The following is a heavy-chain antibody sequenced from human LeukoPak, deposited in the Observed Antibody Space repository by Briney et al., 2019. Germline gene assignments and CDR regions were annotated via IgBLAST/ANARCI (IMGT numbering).Heavy chain of an antibody. V-gene: IGHV1-18*01. CDR2: ISAYNGNT. CDR3: ARVLTSDTAPDY. J-gene: IGHJ4*02. CDR1: GYAFTSYG. Sequence: ASVKVSCKASGYAFTSYGISWVRQAPGQGLEWMGWISAYNGNTNYAQKLQGRVTMTTDTSTSTAYMELRSLRSDDTAVYYCARVLTSDTAPDYWGQGTLVTVSS. D-gene: IGHD5-18*01.